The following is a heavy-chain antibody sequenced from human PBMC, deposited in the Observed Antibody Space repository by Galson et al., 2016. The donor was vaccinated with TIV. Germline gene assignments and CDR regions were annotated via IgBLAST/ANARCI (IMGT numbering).Heavy chain of an antibody. CDR3: AKEQSCGGDCYLFDF. V-gene: IGHV3-9*01. D-gene: IGHD2-21*02. Sequence: SLRLSCAASGFTFDDYGMHWVRHPPGKGLEWVSGITWNGVGIDYADSVKGRFTISRDNAKNSLYLQMTSLRPDDTALYYCAKEQSCGGDCYLFDFWGQGALVTVSS. CDR2: ITWNGVGI. CDR1: GFTFDDYG. J-gene: IGHJ4*02.